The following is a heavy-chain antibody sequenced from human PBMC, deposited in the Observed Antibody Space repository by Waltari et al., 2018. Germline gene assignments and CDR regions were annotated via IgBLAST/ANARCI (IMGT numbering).Heavy chain of an antibody. D-gene: IGHD6-13*01. CDR1: GLSFSNYW. CDR2: IKEDGSEK. V-gene: IGHV3-7*01. CDR3: TRGGRDSSWYWRD. Sequence: EVQLVESGGGLAQPGGSLRLSCAASGLSFSNYWMTWVRQASGKGAEWVANIKEDGSEKDYMDSGKGRFTISRDNAKNSLYLQMNNLRVEDTAVYYCTRGGRDSSWYWRDWGQGTLVTVSS. J-gene: IGHJ4*02.